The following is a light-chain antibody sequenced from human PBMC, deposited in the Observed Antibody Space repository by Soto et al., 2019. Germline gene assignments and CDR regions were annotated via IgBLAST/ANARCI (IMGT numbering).Light chain of an antibody. V-gene: IGKV1-8*01. CDR3: QQYYSYPLT. J-gene: IGKJ4*01. CDR1: QDISSY. Sequence: AIRMTQSPSSLSASTGDRVTIACRASQDISSYLAWYQQKPGKAPNLLIHAASTLQSGVPSRFSGSGSGTDFTLTISCLQSEDFATYYCQQYYSYPLTFGGGTKVDI. CDR2: AAS.